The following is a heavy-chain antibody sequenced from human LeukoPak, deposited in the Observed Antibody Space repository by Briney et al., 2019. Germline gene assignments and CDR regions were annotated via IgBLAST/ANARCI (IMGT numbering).Heavy chain of an antibody. V-gene: IGHV4-59*01. J-gene: IGHJ4*02. CDR3: ARGTKYQLPYYFDY. D-gene: IGHD2-2*01. Sequence: SETLSLTCTVSGGPISSYYWSWIRQPPGKGLEWIGYIYYSGSTNYNPSLKSRVTISVDTSKNQFSLKLSSVTAADTAVYYCARGTKYQLPYYFDYWGQGTLVTVSS. CDR1: GGPISSYY. CDR2: IYYSGST.